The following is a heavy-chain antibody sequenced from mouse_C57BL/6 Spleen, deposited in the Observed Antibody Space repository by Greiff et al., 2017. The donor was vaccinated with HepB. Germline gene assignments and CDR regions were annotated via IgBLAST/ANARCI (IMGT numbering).Heavy chain of an antibody. J-gene: IGHJ1*03. CDR2: ILPGSGST. V-gene: IGHV1-9*01. D-gene: IGHD2-10*02. CDR3: ARGGEYGNYVGWYFDV. CDR1: GYTFTGYW. Sequence: VKLQQSGAELMKPGASVKLSCKATGYTFTGYWIEWVKQRPGHGLEWIGEILPGSGSTNYNEKFKGKATFTAATSSNTAYMQLSSLTTEDSAIYYCARGGEYGNYVGWYFDVWGTGTTVTVSS.